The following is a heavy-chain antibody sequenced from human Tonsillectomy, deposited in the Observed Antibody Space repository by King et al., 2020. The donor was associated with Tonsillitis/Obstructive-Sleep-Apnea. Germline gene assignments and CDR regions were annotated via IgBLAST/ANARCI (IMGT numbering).Heavy chain of an antibody. CDR2: INHSGST. V-gene: IGHV4-34*01. J-gene: IGHJ5*02. CDR1: GGSFSGYY. CDR3: ARLLGGWFDP. Sequence: QVQLQQWGAGLLKPSETLSLTCAVYGGSFSGYYWSWIRQPPGKGVGWIGEINHSGSTNYNPSLKSRVTISVDTSKNQFSLKLSSVTAADTAVYYCARLLGGWFDPWGQGTLVTVSS. D-gene: IGHD2-15*01.